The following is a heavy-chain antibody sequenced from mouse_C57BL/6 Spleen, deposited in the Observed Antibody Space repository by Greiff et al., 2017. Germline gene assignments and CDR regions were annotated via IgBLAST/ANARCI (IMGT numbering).Heavy chain of an antibody. CDR1: GFTFSSYT. CDR3: ARQGYYASSSYWYFDV. Sequence: EVMLVESGGGLVKPGGSLKLSCAASGFTFSSYTMSWVRQTPEQRLEWVATISGGGGNTYYPDSVKGRFTISRDNAKNTLYLQMSSLRSVDTALYYCARQGYYASSSYWYFDVWGTGTTVTVSS. D-gene: IGHD1-1*01. J-gene: IGHJ1*03. V-gene: IGHV5-9*01. CDR2: ISGGGGNT.